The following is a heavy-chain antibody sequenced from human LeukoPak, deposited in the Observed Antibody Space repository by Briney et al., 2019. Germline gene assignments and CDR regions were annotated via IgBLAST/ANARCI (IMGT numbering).Heavy chain of an antibody. Sequence: PGGSLRLSCAASGFTFSSDAMSWVRQAPGKGLEWVSAISSGGSSYYADSLKGRFTISRDNSKNTLYLQMNSLRVDDTAVYFCAKSSSSGWSKAYFDYWGQGTLVTVSS. J-gene: IGHJ4*02. CDR2: ISSGGSS. D-gene: IGHD6-19*01. CDR3: AKSSSSGWSKAYFDY. CDR1: GFTFSSDA. V-gene: IGHV3-23*01.